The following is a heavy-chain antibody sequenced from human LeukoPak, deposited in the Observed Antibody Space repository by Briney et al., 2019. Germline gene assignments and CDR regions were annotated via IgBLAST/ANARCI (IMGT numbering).Heavy chain of an antibody. V-gene: IGHV4-30-2*01. CDR3: AREGYCSGGSCDNWFDP. CDR2: IYHSGST. J-gene: IGHJ5*02. Sequence: PSETLSLTCAVSGGSISSGGYSWSWLRQPPGQGLEWIGYIYHSGSTYYNPSLKSRVTISVDRSKNQFSLNLSSVTAADTAVYYCAREGYCSGGSCDNWFDPWGQGTLVTVSS. CDR1: GGSISSGGYS. D-gene: IGHD2-15*01.